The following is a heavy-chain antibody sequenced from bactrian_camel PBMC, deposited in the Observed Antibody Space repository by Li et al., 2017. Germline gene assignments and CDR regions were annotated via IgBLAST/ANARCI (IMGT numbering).Heavy chain of an antibody. V-gene: IGHV3S63*01. CDR1: EYTYNSYC. Sequence: VQLVESGGGSVQAGGSLTLSCVATEYTYNSYCMAWFRQSPHTSWLERERVARIGIDGTTTYADSVKGRFTISRDNAKKSLSLQMTSLKPEDSAMYYCAADVSLSCGTDYDVPGWYWGQGTQVTVS. CDR3: AADVSLSCGTDYDVPGWY. D-gene: IGHD2*01. CDR2: IGIDGTT. J-gene: IGHJ4*01.